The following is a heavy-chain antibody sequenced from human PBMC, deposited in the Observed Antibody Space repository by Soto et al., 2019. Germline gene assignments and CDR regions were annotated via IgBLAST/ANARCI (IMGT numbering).Heavy chain of an antibody. Sequence: QLQLQESGPGLVKPSETLSLTCTVSGGSISSSSYYWGWIRQPPGKGLEWIGSIYYSGSTYYNPSLKSRVTIAVDTSKNQFSLKLSSGTAADTAVYYCASHAVHSSGFTDYWGQGTLVTVSS. CDR3: ASHAVHSSGFTDY. CDR2: IYYSGST. V-gene: IGHV4-39*01. D-gene: IGHD6-19*01. CDR1: GGSISSSSYY. J-gene: IGHJ4*02.